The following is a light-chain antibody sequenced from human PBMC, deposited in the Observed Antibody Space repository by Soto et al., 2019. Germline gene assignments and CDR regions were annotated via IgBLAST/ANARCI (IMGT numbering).Light chain of an antibody. CDR1: SSNLGINF. CDR3: ATWDGSLSVGV. Sequence: QSVLTQPPSVSAAPEQKVTISCSGGSSNLGINFVSWYQQFPGGVPKLLIYENNKRPSGIPDRFSGAKSGTSATLDITGIQAGDEADYYCATWDGSLSVGVFGGGTKVTVL. J-gene: IGLJ1*01. V-gene: IGLV1-51*02. CDR2: ENN.